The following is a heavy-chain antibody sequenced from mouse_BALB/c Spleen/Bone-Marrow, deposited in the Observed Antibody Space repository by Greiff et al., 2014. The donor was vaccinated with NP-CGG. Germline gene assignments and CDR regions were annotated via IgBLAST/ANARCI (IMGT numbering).Heavy chain of an antibody. D-gene: IGHD2-14*01. V-gene: IGHV14-3*02. CDR1: GFNIKDTY. CDR3: ARYRLGTYFDF. Sequence: VHVKQSGAELVKPGASVKLSCTASGFNIKDTYMHWVKQRPEQGLEWIGRIDANGNAKYDPKFQGKATITADTSSNTAYLQLSSLISEDTAVYYCARYRLGTYFDFWGQGTTLTVSS. J-gene: IGHJ2*01. CDR2: IDANGNA.